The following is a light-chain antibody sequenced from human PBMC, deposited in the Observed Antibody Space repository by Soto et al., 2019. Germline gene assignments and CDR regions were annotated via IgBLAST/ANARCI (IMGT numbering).Light chain of an antibody. Sequence: QPVLTQPPSASGSPGQIVAISCSGSSSNIGSNTVTWYQQLPGTAPKLLIYSTSQRSSGVPGRFSGSKSGASASLSISGLQSEGEADYYCAAWDDRVDVYVFGIGTKVTVL. J-gene: IGLJ1*01. CDR3: AAWDDRVDVYV. CDR1: SSNIGSNT. CDR2: STS. V-gene: IGLV1-44*01.